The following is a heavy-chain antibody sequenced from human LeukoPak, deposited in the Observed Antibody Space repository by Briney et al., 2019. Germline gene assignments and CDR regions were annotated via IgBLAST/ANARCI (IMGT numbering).Heavy chain of an antibody. V-gene: IGHV1-18*01. J-gene: IGHJ4*02. CDR1: GYTFTSYG. CDR3: ARDAGSGSSYYFDY. CDR2: ISGYNGNT. Sequence: GASVTVSCKASGYTFTSYGISWVRQAPGQGLEWMGWISGYNGNTNYAQKLQGRVTMTTDKSTSTAYMELRSLRSDDTAVYYCARDAGSGSSYYFDYWGQGTLVTVPS. D-gene: IGHD1-26*01.